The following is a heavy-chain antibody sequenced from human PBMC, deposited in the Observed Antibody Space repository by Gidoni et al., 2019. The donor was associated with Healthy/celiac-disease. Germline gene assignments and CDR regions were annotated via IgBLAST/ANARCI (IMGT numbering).Heavy chain of an antibody. CDR2: ISYDGSNK. Sequence: QVQLVESGGGVVQPGRSLRLSCAASGFTFSSYAMHWVRQAPGKGLEWVAVISYDGSNKYYADSVKGRFTISRDNSKNTLYLQMNSLRAEDTAVYYCARGTEGGWFDPWGQGTLVTVSS. V-gene: IGHV3-30-3*01. D-gene: IGHD1-1*01. J-gene: IGHJ5*02. CDR3: ARGTEGGWFDP. CDR1: GFTFSSYA.